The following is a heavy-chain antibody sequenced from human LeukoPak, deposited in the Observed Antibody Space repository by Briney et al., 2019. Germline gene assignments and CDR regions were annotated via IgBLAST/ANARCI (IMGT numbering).Heavy chain of an antibody. Sequence: GGSLRLSCAASGFTVDHYAMTWVRQAPGKGLEWVSATSVSGFTTYYADSVKGRFTISRDNSKNTVYLQMNSLRAEDTAVYYCARCTTENTHYPHDYWGPGTLVTVSS. CDR1: GFTVDHYA. D-gene: IGHD4-17*01. J-gene: IGHJ4*02. V-gene: IGHV3-23*01. CDR3: ARCTTENTHYPHDY. CDR2: TSVSGFTT.